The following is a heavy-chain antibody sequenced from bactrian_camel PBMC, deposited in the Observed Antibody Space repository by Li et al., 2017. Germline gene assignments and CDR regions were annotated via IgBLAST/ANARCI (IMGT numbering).Heavy chain of an antibody. CDR2: IITLGGTT. CDR3: AAGWSYGVGTLLRRHYDY. Sequence: HVQLVESGGGSVQAGESLRLSCEVSGSIDGTNCIGWFRQSPGKEREGVAAIITLGGTTYCDDSVTGRFTISQDNAKKTTYLQMDHLRTEDTAIYYCAAGWSYGVGTLLRRHYDYWGQGTQVTVS. D-gene: IGHD5*01. CDR1: GSIDGTNC. J-gene: IGHJ4*01. V-gene: IGHV3S54*01.